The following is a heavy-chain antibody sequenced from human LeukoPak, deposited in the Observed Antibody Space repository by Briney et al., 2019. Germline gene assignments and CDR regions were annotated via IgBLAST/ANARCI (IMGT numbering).Heavy chain of an antibody. D-gene: IGHD3-3*01. V-gene: IGHV3-7*01. Sequence: GGSLRLSCAASGFTLSRYWMIWVRQAPGKGLEWVANIKQGGSEKYHGDSVKGRFTISRDNAKNSLYLQMNSLRAEDTAVYYCARDRQYYDFWTFDYWGQGTLVTVSS. CDR2: IKQGGSEK. CDR3: ARDRQYYDFWTFDY. J-gene: IGHJ4*01. CDR1: GFTLSRYW.